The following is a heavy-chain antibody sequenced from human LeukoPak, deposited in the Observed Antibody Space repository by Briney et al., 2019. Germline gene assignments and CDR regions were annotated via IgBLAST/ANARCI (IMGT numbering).Heavy chain of an antibody. D-gene: IGHD6-19*01. J-gene: IGHJ4*02. CDR2: ISGSGGST. V-gene: IGHV3-23*01. Sequence: GGSLRLSCAASGFTFSSYAMSWVRQAPGRGLEWVSAISGSGGSTYYADSVKGRFTISRDNSKNTLYLQMNNLRAEDTAVYYCAKEVAVADYCFDYWGQGTLVTVSS. CDR1: GFTFSSYA. CDR3: AKEVAVADYCFDY.